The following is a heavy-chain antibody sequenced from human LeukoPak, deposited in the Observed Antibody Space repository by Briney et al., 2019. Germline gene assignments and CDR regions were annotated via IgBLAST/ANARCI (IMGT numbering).Heavy chain of an antibody. D-gene: IGHD6-13*01. CDR2: ISSSSSYI. CDR1: GFTFSSYS. V-gene: IGHV3-21*01. CDR3: ARGLRAAAITTLSY. J-gene: IGHJ4*02. Sequence: GGSLRLSCAASGFTFSSYSMNWVRQAPGEGLEWVSSISSSSSYICYADSVKGRFTISRDNAKNSLYLQMNSLRAEDTAVYYCARGLRAAAITTLSYWGQGTLVTVSS.